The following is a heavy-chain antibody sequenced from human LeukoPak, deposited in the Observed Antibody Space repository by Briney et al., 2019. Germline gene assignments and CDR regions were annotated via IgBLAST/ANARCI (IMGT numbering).Heavy chain of an antibody. V-gene: IGHV1-69*01. CDR1: GGTFSSYT. Sequence: SVKVSCKASGGTFSSYTISWVPQAPGQGLEWMGGIIPIFGTANYAQKFQGRVTITADESTSTAYMELSSLRSEDTAVYYCARVVNYYDSSGEDAFDIWGQGTMVTVSS. D-gene: IGHD3-22*01. CDR3: ARVVNYYDSSGEDAFDI. CDR2: IIPIFGTA. J-gene: IGHJ3*02.